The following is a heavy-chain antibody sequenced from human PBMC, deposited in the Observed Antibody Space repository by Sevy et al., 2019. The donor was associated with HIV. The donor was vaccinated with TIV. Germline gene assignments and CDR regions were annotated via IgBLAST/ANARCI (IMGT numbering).Heavy chain of an antibody. J-gene: IGHJ6*02. D-gene: IGHD2-2*01. CDR3: ARGGGSYCSSTSCYPTEYYYYGMDV. Sequence: GGSLRLSCAASGFTFSSYWMHWVRQAPGKGLVWVSRINSDGSSTSYADSVKGRFTISRDNAKNTLYLQMNSLRAEDPAGYYCARGGGSYCSSTSCYPTEYYYYGMDVWGQGTTVTVSS. V-gene: IGHV3-74*01. CDR2: INSDGSST. CDR1: GFTFSSYW.